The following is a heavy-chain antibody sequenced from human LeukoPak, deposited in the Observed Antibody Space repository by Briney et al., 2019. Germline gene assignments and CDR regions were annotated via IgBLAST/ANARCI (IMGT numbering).Heavy chain of an antibody. CDR2: ISYDGSSK. CDR3: ARGGYSYGSVKDFDY. V-gene: IGHV3-30-3*01. CDR1: GFTFSSYA. D-gene: IGHD5-18*01. J-gene: IGHJ4*02. Sequence: GRSLRLSCAASGFTFSSYAMHWVRQAPGKGLEWVAVISYDGSSKYYADSVKGRFTISRDNSKNTLYLQMNSLRAEDTAVYYCARGGYSYGSVKDFDYWGQGTLVTVSS.